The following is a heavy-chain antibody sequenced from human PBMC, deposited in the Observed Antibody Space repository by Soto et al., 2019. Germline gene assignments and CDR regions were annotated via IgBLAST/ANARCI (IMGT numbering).Heavy chain of an antibody. Sequence: QVQLVQSGAEVKKPGASVKVSCKTSGYSFTNFYIHWVRRAPGQGLELMGIVNPNGGGTSYPQKFRGRVPLTGDTSTGTVYVELSRLGSEDTDVYYFARDPSPQHSDNHFDYWGQGTLVTVSS. D-gene: IGHD1-1*01. CDR1: GYSFTNFY. CDR2: VNPNGGGT. CDR3: ARDPSPQHSDNHFDY. V-gene: IGHV1-46*03. J-gene: IGHJ4*02.